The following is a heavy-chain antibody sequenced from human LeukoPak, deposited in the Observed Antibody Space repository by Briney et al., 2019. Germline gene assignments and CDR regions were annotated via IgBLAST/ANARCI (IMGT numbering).Heavy chain of an antibody. D-gene: IGHD3-10*01. CDR1: SGSISSYY. V-gene: IGHV4-59*01. Sequence: SETLSLTCTVSSGSISSYYWTWIRQPPGKGLEWIGYIYYSGSTNYNPSLKSRVTISVDTSKNQFSLKLSSVTAADTAVYYCARDKGVSFDYWGQGTLVTVSS. CDR2: IYYSGST. CDR3: ARDKGVSFDY. J-gene: IGHJ4*02.